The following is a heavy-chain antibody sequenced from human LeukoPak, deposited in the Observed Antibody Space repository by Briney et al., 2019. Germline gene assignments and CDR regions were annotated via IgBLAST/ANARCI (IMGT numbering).Heavy chain of an antibody. CDR2: TSGTGGFT. CDR3: ARLDSSGYPYYYYYYMDV. V-gene: IGHV3-23*01. J-gene: IGHJ6*03. D-gene: IGHD3-22*01. Sequence: GSLRLSCVGSGFTFSSYGMGWVRQAPGKGLEWVSGTSGTGGFTYEADAVKGRFNISRDNSKNTLFLEMKSLKVDDTAIYYCARLDSSGYPYYYYYYMDVWGKGTTVTVSS. CDR1: GFTFSSYG.